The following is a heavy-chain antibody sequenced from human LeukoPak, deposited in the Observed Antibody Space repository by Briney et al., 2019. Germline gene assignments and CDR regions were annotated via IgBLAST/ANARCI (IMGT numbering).Heavy chain of an antibody. J-gene: IGHJ6*02. Sequence: SETLSLTCAAYGGSFSGYYWSWIRQPPGKGLEWIGEINHSGSTNYNPSLKSRVTMSVDTSKNQFSLKLSSVTAADTAVYYCARDLRYYDILTGYPGYYYYGMDVWGQGTTVTVSS. CDR2: INHSGST. V-gene: IGHV4-34*01. D-gene: IGHD3-9*01. CDR3: ARDLRYYDILTGYPGYYYYGMDV. CDR1: GGSFSGYY.